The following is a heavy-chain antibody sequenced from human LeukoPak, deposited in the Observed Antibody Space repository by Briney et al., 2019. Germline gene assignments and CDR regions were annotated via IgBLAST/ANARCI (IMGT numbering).Heavy chain of an antibody. CDR2: INPSGGST. CDR1: GYTFTSYY. Sequence: GASVKVSCKASGYTFTSYYMHWVRQAPGQGLEWMGIINPSGGSTSYAQKFQGRVTMTRDMSTSTVYMELSSLRSEDTAVYYCARDLSDWTTTEGANWFDPWGQGTLVTVSS. D-gene: IGHD3/OR15-3a*01. V-gene: IGHV1-46*01. J-gene: IGHJ5*02. CDR3: ARDLSDWTTTEGANWFDP.